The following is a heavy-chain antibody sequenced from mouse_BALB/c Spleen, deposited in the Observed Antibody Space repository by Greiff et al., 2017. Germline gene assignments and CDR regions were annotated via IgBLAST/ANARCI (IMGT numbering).Heavy chain of an antibody. D-gene: IGHD1-1*01. V-gene: IGHV1-63*02. Sequence: QVQLQQSGAELVRPGTSVKISCKASGYTFTNYWLGWVKQRPGHGLEWIGDIYPGGGYTNYNEKFKGKATLTPDTSSSTAYMQLSSLTSEDSAVYFCARGGDGSSPFAYWGQGTLVTVSA. CDR3: ARGGDGSSPFAY. CDR2: IYPGGGYT. CDR1: GYTFTNYW. J-gene: IGHJ3*01.